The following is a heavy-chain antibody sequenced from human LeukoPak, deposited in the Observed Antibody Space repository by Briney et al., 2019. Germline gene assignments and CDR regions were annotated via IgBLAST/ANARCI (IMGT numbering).Heavy chain of an antibody. V-gene: IGHV3-7*01. Sequence: GGSLRLSCAASGFIFSSYWMSWVRQAPGKGLEWVANIKQEGSEKYCVDPVKCRFTISRDNAKNSLYLQMNSLRAGYTAVYYCVRIRRWAPHDAFDIWGQGRMVTVSS. CDR1: GFIFSSYW. CDR3: VRIRRWAPHDAFDI. CDR2: IKQEGSEK. D-gene: IGHD4-23*01. J-gene: IGHJ3*02.